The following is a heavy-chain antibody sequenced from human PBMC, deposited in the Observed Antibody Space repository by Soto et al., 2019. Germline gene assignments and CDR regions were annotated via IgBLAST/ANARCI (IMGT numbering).Heavy chain of an antibody. CDR3: ARDVAGKLGHDS. Sequence: EVQLVESGGGLVQPGGSLRLSCAASGFTFSSFWMSCVRRAPGKGLEWVDNTKQDGRDKNYVVSVKGRFTISRDNAKNSLYLQMNSLRVEDTAVYYCARDVAGKLGHDSWGQGTLVTVSS. D-gene: IGHD3-10*01. CDR1: GFTFSSFW. CDR2: TKQDGRDK. J-gene: IGHJ4*02. V-gene: IGHV3-7*01.